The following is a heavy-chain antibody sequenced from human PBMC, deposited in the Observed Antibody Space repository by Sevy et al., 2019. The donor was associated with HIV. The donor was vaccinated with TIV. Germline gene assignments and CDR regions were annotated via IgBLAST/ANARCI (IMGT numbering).Heavy chain of an antibody. CDR2: IKSKTDGEKA. V-gene: IGHV3-15*01. D-gene: IGHD3-16*01. J-gene: IGHJ3*02. CDR3: TTDGGGVHGAFDI. CDR1: GFTFSNAW. Sequence: GGSLRLSCAASGFTFSNAWMSWVRQAPGKGLEWFARIKSKTDGEKAGYAAPVKGRFTSSKDDSKNTLYLQMNSLKTEDTAVYYCTTDGGGVHGAFDIWGQGTMVTVSS.